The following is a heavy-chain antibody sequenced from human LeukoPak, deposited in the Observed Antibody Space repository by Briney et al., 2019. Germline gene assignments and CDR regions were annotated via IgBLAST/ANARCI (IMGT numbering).Heavy chain of an antibody. D-gene: IGHD3-22*01. J-gene: IGHJ4*02. V-gene: IGHV1-2*02. Sequence: ASVKVSCKASGYTFTVYYMHWVRQAPGQGLEWMGWINPNSGGTNYAQKFQGRVTMTRDTSISTAYMELSRLRSDDTAVYYCAREKRYYYDSSGYYGYFDYWGQGTLVTVSS. CDR2: INPNSGGT. CDR1: GYTFTVYY. CDR3: AREKRYYYDSSGYYGYFDY.